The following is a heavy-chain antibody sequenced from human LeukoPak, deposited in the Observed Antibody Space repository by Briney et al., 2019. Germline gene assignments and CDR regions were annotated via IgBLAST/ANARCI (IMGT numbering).Heavy chain of an antibody. J-gene: IGHJ4*02. CDR2: INHSGST. D-gene: IGHD2-21*02. CDR3: AREPRHDYYFDS. V-gene: IGHV4-34*01. Sequence: SETLSLTCAVYGGSFSGYYWSWIRQPPGKGLEWIGEINHSGSTNYNPSLKSRVTISVDTSKNQFSLKLSSVTAADTAVYYCAREPRHDYYFDSWGQGTLVTVSS. CDR1: GGSFSGYY.